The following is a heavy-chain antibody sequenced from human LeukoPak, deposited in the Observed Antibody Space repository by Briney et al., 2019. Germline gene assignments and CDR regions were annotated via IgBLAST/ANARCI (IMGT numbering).Heavy chain of an antibody. Sequence: SETLSLTCAVSGGSISTNNWWTWVRQPPGKGLEWIGEIHHSGSTDYNPSLKSRVTISPDKSKNQFSLTLTSVTAADTAVYYCAAQWLGTIHWFDPWGQGTLVTVSS. D-gene: IGHD6-19*01. CDR3: AAQWLGTIHWFDP. J-gene: IGHJ5*02. CDR1: GGSISTNNW. V-gene: IGHV4-4*02. CDR2: IHHSGST.